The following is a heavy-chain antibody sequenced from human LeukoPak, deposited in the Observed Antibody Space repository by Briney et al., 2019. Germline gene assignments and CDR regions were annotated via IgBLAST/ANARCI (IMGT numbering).Heavy chain of an antibody. D-gene: IGHD3-10*01. CDR2: IYYSGSA. CDR3: ARSYGSGNYFDY. CDR1: GGSISTYY. V-gene: IGHV4-59*01. J-gene: IGHJ4*02. Sequence: SETLSLTCTVSGGSISTYYWSWIRQPPGKGLEWIGYIYYSGSANYNPSLKSRVTISVDTSKNQFSLKLSSVTAVDTAVYYCARSYGSGNYFDYWGQGTLVTVSS.